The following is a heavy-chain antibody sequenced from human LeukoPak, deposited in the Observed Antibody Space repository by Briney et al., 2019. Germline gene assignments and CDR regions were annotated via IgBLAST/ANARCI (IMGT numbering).Heavy chain of an antibody. CDR3: AGDEIAVADL. CDR2: IIPIFGTA. D-gene: IGHD6-19*01. V-gene: IGHV1-69*06. Sequence: GASVKVSCKASGGTFSSYAISWVRQAPGQGLEWMGGIIPIFGTANYAQKFQGRVTITADKSTSTAYMELSSLRSEDTAVYYCAGDEIAVADLWGQGTMVTVSS. J-gene: IGHJ3*01. CDR1: GGTFSSYA.